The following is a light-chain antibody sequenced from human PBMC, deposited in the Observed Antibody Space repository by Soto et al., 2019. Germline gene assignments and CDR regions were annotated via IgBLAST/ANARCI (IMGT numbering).Light chain of an antibody. CDR2: GAS. V-gene: IGKV3-11*01. CDR1: QSVNTY. CDR3: QQRTNWPLYT. J-gene: IGKJ2*01. Sequence: EIVLTQSPATLSLSPGERATLSCRASQSVNTYVAWYQQKPGQAPRLLIYGASKRATGIPARFSGGGSGTDFTLTISSLEPEDFAVYYCQQRTNWPLYTFGQGTNLEIK.